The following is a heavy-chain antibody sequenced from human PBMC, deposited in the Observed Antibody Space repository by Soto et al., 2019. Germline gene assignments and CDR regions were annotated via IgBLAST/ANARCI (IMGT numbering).Heavy chain of an antibody. Sequence: EVQVVESGGGLIQPGGSLRLSCVASGFTFNIYWMHWVRQAPGKGLVWVSRIKFDESTTSYADSVKGRFTISRDNAKNTVFLQTNSLRADDTGVYYCARGIRNYYGVDVWGQGTTVTVSS. CDR3: ARGIRNYYGVDV. CDR1: GFTFNIYW. J-gene: IGHJ6*02. CDR2: IKFDESTT. V-gene: IGHV3-74*01. D-gene: IGHD5-18*01.